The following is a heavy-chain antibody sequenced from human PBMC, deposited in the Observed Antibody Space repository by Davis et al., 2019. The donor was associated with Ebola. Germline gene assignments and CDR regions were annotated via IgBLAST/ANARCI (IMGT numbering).Heavy chain of an antibody. CDR1: GGSISNYY. Sequence: SETLSLTCTVSGGSISNYYWSWIRQPPGKGLEWIGYIYYSGSTNYNPSLKSRVTISVDTSKNQFSLKLSPVTAADTAVYYCARLDDYSFYFDYWGQGTLVTVSS. J-gene: IGHJ4*02. CDR3: ARLDDYSFYFDY. CDR2: IYYSGST. D-gene: IGHD4-11*01. V-gene: IGHV4-59*08.